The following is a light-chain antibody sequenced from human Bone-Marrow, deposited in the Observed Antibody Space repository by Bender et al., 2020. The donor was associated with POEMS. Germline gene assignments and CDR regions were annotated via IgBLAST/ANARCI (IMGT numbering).Light chain of an antibody. CDR3: CSYAGSSTVI. CDR2: EVS. CDR1: NYDIGDHNY. V-gene: IGLV2-14*03. J-gene: IGLJ2*01. Sequence: QSALTQPASVSGSPGQSITISCTGANYDIGDHNYVSWYQQHPGKAPKLIIYEVSDRPSGISNRFSGSKSGNTASLTISGLQTEDEAHYYCCSYAGSSTVIFGGGTKLTVL.